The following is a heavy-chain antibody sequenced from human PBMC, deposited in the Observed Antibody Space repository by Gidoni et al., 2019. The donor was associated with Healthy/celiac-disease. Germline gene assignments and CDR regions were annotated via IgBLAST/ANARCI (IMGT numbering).Heavy chain of an antibody. V-gene: IGHV3-11*05. D-gene: IGHD3-10*01. Sequence: QVQLVESGGGLVKPGGSLRLSCAASGFPLRDYYMSWISQAPGKGLGWVSYISSSSSYTNYADSVKGRFTISRDNAKNSLYLQMNSLRAEDTAVYYCASNIWFGETHDAFDIWGQGTMVTVSS. CDR3: ASNIWFGETHDAFDI. CDR1: GFPLRDYY. CDR2: ISSSSSYT. J-gene: IGHJ3*02.